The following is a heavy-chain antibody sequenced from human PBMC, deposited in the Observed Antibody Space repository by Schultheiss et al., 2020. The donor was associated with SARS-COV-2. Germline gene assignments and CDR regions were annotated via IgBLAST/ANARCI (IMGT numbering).Heavy chain of an antibody. Sequence: GGSLRLSCKGSGYSFTSYWIGWVRQMPGKGLEWMGIIYPGDSDTRYSPSFQGQVTISADKSISTAYLQWSSLKASDTAMYYCARHGIVATISQGDYWGQGTLVTVSS. V-gene: IGHV5-51*01. J-gene: IGHJ4*02. CDR2: IYPGDSDT. D-gene: IGHD5-12*01. CDR1: GYSFTSYW. CDR3: ARHGIVATISQGDY.